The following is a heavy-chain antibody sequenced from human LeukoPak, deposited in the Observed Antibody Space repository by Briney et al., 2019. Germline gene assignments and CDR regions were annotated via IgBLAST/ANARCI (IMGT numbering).Heavy chain of an antibody. Sequence: GGSLRLSCAASGFTFSSYAMSWVRQAPGKGLEWVSVIYSGGSTYYADSVKGRFTISRDNSKNTLYLQMNSLRAEDTAVYYCARGFLSGYYPYYFDYWGQGTLVTVSS. V-gene: IGHV3-66*01. CDR2: IYSGGST. CDR1: GFTFSSYA. CDR3: ARGFLSGYYPYYFDY. J-gene: IGHJ4*02. D-gene: IGHD3-3*01.